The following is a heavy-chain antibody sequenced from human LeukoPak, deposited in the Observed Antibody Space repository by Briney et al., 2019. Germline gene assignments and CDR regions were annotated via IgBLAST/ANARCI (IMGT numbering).Heavy chain of an antibody. CDR3: ARGITTIYYFDY. D-gene: IGHD2/OR15-2a*01. CDR2: IYYSGST. Sequence: PSETLSLTCTVSGGSISSGGYYWSWIRQHPGKGLEWIGYIYYSGSTYYNPSLKSRVTISVDTSKNQFSLKLSSVTAADTAVYYCARGITTIYYFDYWGQGTLVTVSS. CDR1: GGSISSGGYY. J-gene: IGHJ4*02. V-gene: IGHV4-31*03.